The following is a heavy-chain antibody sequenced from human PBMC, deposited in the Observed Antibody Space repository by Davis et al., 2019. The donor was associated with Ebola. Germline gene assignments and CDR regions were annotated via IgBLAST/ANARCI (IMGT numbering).Heavy chain of an antibody. CDR1: GFTFSSYW. CDR2: IKQDGSEK. J-gene: IGHJ4*02. CDR3: VRVRSGYEFDY. Sequence: GGSLRLSCAASGFTFSSYWMSWVRQAPGKGLEWVANIKQDGSEKYYVDSVKGRFTISRDNAKNSLYLQMNSLRAEDTAVYYCVRVRSGYEFDYWGQGTLVTVSS. V-gene: IGHV3-7*03. D-gene: IGHD5-12*01.